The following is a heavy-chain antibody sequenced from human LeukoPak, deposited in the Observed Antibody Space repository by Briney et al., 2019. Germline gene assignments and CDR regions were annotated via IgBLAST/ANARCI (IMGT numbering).Heavy chain of an antibody. CDR1: GFTFSSYS. D-gene: IGHD2-21*01. CDR3: ARDDVWHSAFDI. J-gene: IGHJ3*02. CDR2: ISSSSSYI. Sequence: KTGGSLRLSCAASGFTFSSYSMNWVRQAPGKGLEWVSSISSSSSYIYYADSVKGRFTISRDNAKNSLYLQMNSLRAEDTAVYYCARDDVWHSAFDICRQGTMVTVSS. V-gene: IGHV3-21*01.